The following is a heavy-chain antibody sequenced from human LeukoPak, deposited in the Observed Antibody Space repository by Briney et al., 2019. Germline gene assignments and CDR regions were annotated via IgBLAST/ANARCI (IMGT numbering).Heavy chain of an antibody. CDR1: GFTFSSYE. V-gene: IGHV3-48*03. CDR3: ARDDSSGYYTASDY. J-gene: IGHJ4*02. Sequence: GGSLRLSCAASGFTFSSYEMNWVRQAPGKGLEWVSYISSSGSTIYYADSVKGRFTISRDNAKNTLYLQMNSLRAEDTAVYYCARDDSSGYYTASDYWGQGTLVTVSS. CDR2: ISSSGSTI. D-gene: IGHD3-22*01.